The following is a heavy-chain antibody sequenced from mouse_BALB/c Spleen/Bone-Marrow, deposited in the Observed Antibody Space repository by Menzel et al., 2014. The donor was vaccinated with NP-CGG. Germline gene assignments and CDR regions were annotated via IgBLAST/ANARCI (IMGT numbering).Heavy chain of an antibody. Sequence: QVHVKQSGAELVRPGVSVKISCKGSGYTFTDYAMHWVKQSHAKSLEWIGVISTYYGDASYNQKFKGKATMTVDKSSSTAYMELARLTSEDSAIYCCASGNYYYAMDYWGQGTSVTVSS. CDR2: ISTYYGDA. V-gene: IGHV1S137*01. CDR1: GYTFTDYA. J-gene: IGHJ4*01. D-gene: IGHD2-1*01. CDR3: ASGNYYYAMDY.